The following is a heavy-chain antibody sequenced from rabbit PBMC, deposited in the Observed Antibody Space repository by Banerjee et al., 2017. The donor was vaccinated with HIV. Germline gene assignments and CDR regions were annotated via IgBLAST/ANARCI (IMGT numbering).Heavy chain of an antibody. D-gene: IGHD1-1*01. CDR3: ARSSGYYNL. CDR2: IYTGSSGST. J-gene: IGHJ6*01. Sequence: QSLEESGGDLVKPGASLTLTCTASGFSFSSSYYMCWVRQAPGKGLEWIACIYTGSSGSTYYASWAKGRFTISKTSSTTVTLQLTSLTAADTATYFCARSSGYYNLWGQGTLVTVS. CDR1: GFSFSSSYY. V-gene: IGHV1S40*01.